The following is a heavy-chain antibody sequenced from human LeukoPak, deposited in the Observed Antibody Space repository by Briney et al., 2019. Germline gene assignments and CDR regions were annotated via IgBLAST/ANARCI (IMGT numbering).Heavy chain of an antibody. CDR3: ARGRLWFGEFTSRGTFDI. D-gene: IGHD3-10*01. CDR1: GFTFSDHY. Sequence: GRSLRLSSAASGFTFSDHYMTWIRQAPGKGLEWISYITTSSSYTNYADSVKGRFTISRDNAKNSLYLQMNSLRVEDTAMYYCARGRLWFGEFTSRGTFDIWGQGTMVTVSS. CDR2: ITTSSSYT. V-gene: IGHV3-11*06. J-gene: IGHJ3*02.